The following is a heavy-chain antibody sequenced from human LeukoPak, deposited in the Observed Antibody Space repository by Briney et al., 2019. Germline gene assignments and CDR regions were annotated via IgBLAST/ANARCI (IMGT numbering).Heavy chain of an antibody. CDR1: GFTFSSYA. CDR2: ISGSGGST. Sequence: GGSLRLSCAASGFTFSSYAMSWVRQAPGQGLECVSAISGSGGSTYYADSVKGRFTISRDNSKNTLYLQMDSLRAEDTAVYYCANTGGIFDYWGQGTLVTVS. D-gene: IGHD3-10*01. CDR3: ANTGGIFDY. J-gene: IGHJ4*02. V-gene: IGHV3-23*01.